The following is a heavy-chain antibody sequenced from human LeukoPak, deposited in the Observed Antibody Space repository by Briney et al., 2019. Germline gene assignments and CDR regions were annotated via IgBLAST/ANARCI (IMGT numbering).Heavy chain of an antibody. Sequence: ASVKVSCKASGYTFTSYSISWVRQAPGQGLEWMGWISAYNGNTNYAQKLQGRVTMTTDTSTSTAYMELRSLRSDDTAVYYCARHYTYSSAVDAFDIWGQGTMVTVSS. V-gene: IGHV1-18*01. CDR2: ISAYNGNT. CDR3: ARHYTYSSAVDAFDI. J-gene: IGHJ3*02. D-gene: IGHD6-19*01. CDR1: GYTFTSYS.